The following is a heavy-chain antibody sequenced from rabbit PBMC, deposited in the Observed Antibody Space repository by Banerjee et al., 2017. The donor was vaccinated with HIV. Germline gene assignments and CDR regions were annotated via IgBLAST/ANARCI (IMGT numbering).Heavy chain of an antibody. J-gene: IGHJ6*01. D-gene: IGHD1-1*01. Sequence: QEQLKESGGGLVQPGGSLKLSCKASGFTLSSYYMNWVRQAPGKGLEWIGCIGFGSTGNTYYASWAKGRFTISKTSSTTVTLQMTSLTAADTATYFCARDTSSSFSSYGMDLWGPGTLVTVS. CDR2: IGFGSTGNT. CDR1: GFTLSSYYM. V-gene: IGHV1S45*01. CDR3: ARDTSSSFSSYGMDL.